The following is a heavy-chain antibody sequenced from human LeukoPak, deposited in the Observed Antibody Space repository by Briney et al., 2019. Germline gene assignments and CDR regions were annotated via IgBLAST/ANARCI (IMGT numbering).Heavy chain of an antibody. CDR2: INGDGSTT. V-gene: IGHV3-74*01. CDR3: ARLIGYGGNAFDL. Sequence: GGSLRLSCAASGFTFSVYWMHWVRQVPGKGLVWVSRINGDGSTTTYADSVKGRFTISRDNAKNTVYVQMNSLRAEDTAVYYCARLIGYGGNAFDLWGQGTLVTVSS. J-gene: IGHJ3*01. D-gene: IGHD4-23*01. CDR1: GFTFSVYW.